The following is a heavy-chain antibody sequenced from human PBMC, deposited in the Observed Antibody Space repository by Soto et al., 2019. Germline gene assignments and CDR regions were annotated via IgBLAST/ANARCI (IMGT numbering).Heavy chain of an antibody. V-gene: IGHV1-58*01. CDR3: AALLVVVAATVDYFDY. J-gene: IGHJ4*02. CDR1: GFTFTSSA. CDR2: IVVGSGNT. D-gene: IGHD2-15*01. Sequence: QMQLVQSGPEVKKPGTSVKVSCKASGFTFTSSAVQWVRQGRGQRLEWIGWIVVGSGNTNYAQKFQERVTITRDMSTSTAYMELSSLRSEDTAVYYCAALLVVVAATVDYFDYWGQGTLVTVSS.